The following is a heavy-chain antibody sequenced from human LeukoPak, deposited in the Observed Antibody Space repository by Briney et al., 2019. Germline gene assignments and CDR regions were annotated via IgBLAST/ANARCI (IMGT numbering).Heavy chain of an antibody. V-gene: IGHV1-2*04. J-gene: IGHJ6*02. CDR2: INLYSGGA. CDR3: ARDILGRSNGGSNYFGMEV. D-gene: IGHD2-15*01. Sequence: ASVKVSCKASGYTFTSYYMHWVRQAPGQGLEWMGCINLYSGGAHYAQKFQDWLSVTRDTSINTAYMELSSLRSDDTAVYYCARDILGRSNGGSNYFGMEVWGQGTTVTVSS. CDR1: GYTFTSYY.